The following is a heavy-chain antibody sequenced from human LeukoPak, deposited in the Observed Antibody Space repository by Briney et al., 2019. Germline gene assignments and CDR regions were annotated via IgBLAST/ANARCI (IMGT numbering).Heavy chain of an antibody. Sequence: APVKVSCKASGYXFTSYGMSWVRQAPGQGLEWMGWISAYNGNTNYAQKLQGRVTMTTDTSTSTAYIELRSLRSDDTAVYYCARPYYYDSTGYYQYYFDYWGQGTLVTVSS. J-gene: IGHJ4*02. CDR3: ARPYYYDSTGYYQYYFDY. CDR2: ISAYNGNT. V-gene: IGHV1-18*01. D-gene: IGHD3-22*01. CDR1: GYXFTSYG.